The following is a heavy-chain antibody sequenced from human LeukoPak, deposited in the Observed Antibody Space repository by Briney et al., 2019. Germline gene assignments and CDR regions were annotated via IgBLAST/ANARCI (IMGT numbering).Heavy chain of an antibody. CDR1: GYTFTSYG. J-gene: IGHJ4*02. CDR2: ISAYNGNT. V-gene: IGHV1-18*01. Sequence: ASVKVPCKASGYTFTSYGISWVRQAPGQGLEWMGWISAYNGNTNYAQKPQGRVTMTTDTSTSTAYMELRSLRSDDTAVYYCARLYGDYRSALLPSPYFDYWGQGTLVTVSS. D-gene: IGHD4-17*01. CDR3: ARLYGDYRSALLPSPYFDY.